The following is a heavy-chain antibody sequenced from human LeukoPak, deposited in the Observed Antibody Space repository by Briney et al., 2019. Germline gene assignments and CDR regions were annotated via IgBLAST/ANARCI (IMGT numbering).Heavy chain of an antibody. D-gene: IGHD5-18*01. J-gene: IGHJ4*02. V-gene: IGHV3-21*01. CDR2: TDSRSAYI. CDR3: AAYNYGYLADY. Sequence: GGSLRLSCAASGSTFSRHSMNCVRQAPGKGLQWVASTDSRSAYIYYADSVKGRFIISRDNAKTSLYLRMNSLRAEDTAVYYSAAYNYGYLADYWGQGTLVTVSS. CDR1: GSTFSRHS.